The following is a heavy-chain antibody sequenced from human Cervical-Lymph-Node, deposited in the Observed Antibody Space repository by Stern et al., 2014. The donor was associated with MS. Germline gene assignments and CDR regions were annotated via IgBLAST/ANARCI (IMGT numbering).Heavy chain of an antibody. CDR1: GGSISTSNW. D-gene: IGHD1-26*01. Sequence: QVQLQESGPGLVRPSGTLVLTCAVSGGSISTSNWWSWVRQSPGKGLEWIGEIAHRGYTTPNPSLKSRVTMSVDKSKNQFSLRLTSVTAADTGVYYCARREVFFYYGMDVWGQGTAVTVSS. V-gene: IGHV4-4*02. CDR3: ARREVFFYYGMDV. CDR2: IAHRGYT. J-gene: IGHJ6*02.